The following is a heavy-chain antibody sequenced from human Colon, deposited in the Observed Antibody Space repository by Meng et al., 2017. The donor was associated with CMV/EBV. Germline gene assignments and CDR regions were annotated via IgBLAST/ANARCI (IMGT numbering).Heavy chain of an antibody. CDR1: GFTFSSYW. J-gene: IGHJ3*02. CDR2: INSDGSST. D-gene: IGHD2-21*02. V-gene: IGHV3-74*01. CDR3: AIGDSHAFNI. Sequence: LSCEASGFTFSSYWMHWVRQVPGQGLVWVSRINSDGSSTSYANSVKGRFTISRDNAKNTLYLQMKSLRAEDTAVYYCAIGDSHAFNIWGQGTMVTVSS.